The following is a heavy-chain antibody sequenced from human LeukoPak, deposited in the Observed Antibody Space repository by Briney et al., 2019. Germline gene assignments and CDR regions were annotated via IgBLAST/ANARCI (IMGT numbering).Heavy chain of an antibody. CDR3: ARAGAAAFIDY. Sequence: GGSLRLSCAASGFTFTSYSMNWVRQAPGKGLEWVADIKHDGSEKYYVDSVKGRFTISRDNAKNTLYLQMNSLRAEDTAVYYCARAGAAAFIDYWGQGTLVTVSS. J-gene: IGHJ4*02. D-gene: IGHD6-13*01. CDR2: IKHDGSEK. CDR1: GFTFTSYS. V-gene: IGHV3-7*01.